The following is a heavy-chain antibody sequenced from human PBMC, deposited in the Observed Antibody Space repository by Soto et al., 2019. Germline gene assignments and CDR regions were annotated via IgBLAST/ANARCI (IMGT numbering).Heavy chain of an antibody. CDR1: GGSISSGDYY. CDR3: ARDMYYYDRSGSRHNAFDI. V-gene: IGHV4-30-4*01. J-gene: IGHJ3*02. D-gene: IGHD3-22*01. Sequence: QVQLQESGPGLVKPSQTLSLTCSVSGGSISSGDYYWSWIRQPPGKGLEWIGDIYYSGSTYYNPSLKSRVTISVNTSKNQFPLKLSSVTPADTAVYYCARDMYYYDRSGSRHNAFDIWGQGTMVTVSS. CDR2: IYYSGST.